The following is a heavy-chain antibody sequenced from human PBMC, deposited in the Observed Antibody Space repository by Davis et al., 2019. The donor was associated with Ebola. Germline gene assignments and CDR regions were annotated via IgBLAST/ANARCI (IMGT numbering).Heavy chain of an antibody. Sequence: GESLKISCAASGFTFSSYSMNWVRQAPGEGLEWVSIIYSGGSIYYADSVKGRVTISRDTSKNTVYLQMNSLRAEDTAVYYCARVDNTGWRWVDPWGQGTLVTVSS. CDR3: ARVDNTGWRWVDP. CDR2: IYSGGSI. CDR1: GFTFSSYS. J-gene: IGHJ5*02. D-gene: IGHD2-15*01. V-gene: IGHV3-66*02.